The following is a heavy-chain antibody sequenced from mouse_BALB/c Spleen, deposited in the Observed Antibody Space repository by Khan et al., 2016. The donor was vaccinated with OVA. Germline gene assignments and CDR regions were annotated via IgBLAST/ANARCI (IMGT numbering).Heavy chain of an antibody. CDR1: GYTFTSYW. CDR3: ARIKKIVANYFDY. D-gene: IGHD1-1*01. CDR2: TNPTNGRT. J-gene: IGHJ2*01. Sequence: QVQLQQSGAELVKAGASVKMSCKASGYTFTSYWMHWVKQRPGQGLEWFAETNPTNGRTYYNEKFKSKATMTVDKSSSTAYMLLSGPTFEDSAVYYGARIKKIVANYFDYWGQGTTLTVSS. V-gene: IGHV1S81*02.